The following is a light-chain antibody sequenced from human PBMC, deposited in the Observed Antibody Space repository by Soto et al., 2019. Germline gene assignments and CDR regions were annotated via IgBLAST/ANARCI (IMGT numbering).Light chain of an antibody. CDR1: QSVLYIPTNKNY. CDR2: WAS. Sequence: DILMTQSPDSLVVSLGERATINCKSSQSVLYIPTNKNYLAWYQQKPGQPPKLPIYWASTRESGVPDRFSGSGSGTDFNLTISSLQAEDVAVYYCQQYFTTPRLGFGGGTKVEIK. CDR3: QQYFTTPRLG. V-gene: IGKV4-1*01. J-gene: IGKJ4*01.